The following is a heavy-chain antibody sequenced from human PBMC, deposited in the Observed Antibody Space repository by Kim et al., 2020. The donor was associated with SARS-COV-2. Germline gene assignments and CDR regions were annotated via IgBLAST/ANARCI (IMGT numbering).Heavy chain of an antibody. Sequence: GGSLRLSCAASGLNFNYYWMSWVRQAPGKGLEWVANINEDGTMINYVGSVEGRFTNSRDNTKNSLYLHMSSLGSEDTATYYCARDQAAAGLWGQGTLVTV. J-gene: IGHJ4*02. V-gene: IGHV3-7*01. CDR1: GLNFNYYW. CDR2: INEDGTMI. D-gene: IGHD6-25*01. CDR3: ARDQAAAGL.